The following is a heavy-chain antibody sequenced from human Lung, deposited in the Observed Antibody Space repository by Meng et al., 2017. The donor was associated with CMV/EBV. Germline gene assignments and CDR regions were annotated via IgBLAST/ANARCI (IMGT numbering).Heavy chain of an antibody. J-gene: IGHJ6*02. Sequence: SETLSLXCTVSGGSISSYYWSWIRQPPGKGLEWIGYIYYSGSTNYNPSLKSRVTISVDTSKNQFSLKLSSVTAADTAVYYCARLYSSSWFLPSGMDVWGHGXTVTVSS. CDR1: GGSISSYY. V-gene: IGHV4-59*01. D-gene: IGHD6-13*01. CDR3: ARLYSSSWFLPSGMDV. CDR2: IYYSGST.